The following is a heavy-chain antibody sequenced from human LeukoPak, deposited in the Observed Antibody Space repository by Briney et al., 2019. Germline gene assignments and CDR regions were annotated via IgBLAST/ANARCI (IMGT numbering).Heavy chain of an antibody. V-gene: IGHV1-18*01. CDR3: ARDEVLRYFDWLPTRYYYYYYMDV. CDR2: ISADNDNT. J-gene: IGHJ6*03. Sequence: ASVKVSCKASGYTFTSYGISWVRQAPGQGLEWMGWISADNDNTNYAQKLQGRVTMTTDTSTSTAYMELRSLRSDDTAVYYCARDEVLRYFDWLPTRYYYYYYMDVWGKGTTVTVSS. CDR1: GYTFTSYG. D-gene: IGHD3-9*01.